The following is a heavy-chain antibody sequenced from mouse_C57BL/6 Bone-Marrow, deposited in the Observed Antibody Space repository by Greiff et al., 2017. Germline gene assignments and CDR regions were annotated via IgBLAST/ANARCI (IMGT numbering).Heavy chain of an antibody. CDR2: ISSGGDYI. CDR3: TRDTYGSSF. Sequence: EVKLVESGEGLVKPGGSLKLSCAASGFTFSSYAMSWVRPTPEKRLEWVAYISSGGDYIYYADTVKGRFTISRDNARNTLYLQMSSLKSEDTAMYYCTRDTYGSSFWGTGTTVTVSS. V-gene: IGHV5-9-1*02. J-gene: IGHJ1*03. CDR1: GFTFSSYA. D-gene: IGHD1-1*01.